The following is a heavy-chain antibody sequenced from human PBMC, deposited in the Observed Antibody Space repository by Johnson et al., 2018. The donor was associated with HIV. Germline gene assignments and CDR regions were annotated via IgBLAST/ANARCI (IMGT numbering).Heavy chain of an antibody. CDR2: ISGSGGRT. CDR3: AREGIWYCSGGSCYGAFDI. D-gene: IGHD2-15*01. J-gene: IGHJ3*02. V-gene: IGHV3-23*01. CDR1: GLTFSSYA. Sequence: GLTFSSYAMSWVRQAPGKGLEWVSAISGSGGRTYYADSVKGRFTISRDNSKNTLYLQMNSLRAEDTAVYYCAREGIWYCSGGSCYGAFDIWGQGTMVTVS.